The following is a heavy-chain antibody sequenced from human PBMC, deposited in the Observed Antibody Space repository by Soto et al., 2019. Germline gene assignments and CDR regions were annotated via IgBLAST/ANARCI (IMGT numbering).Heavy chain of an antibody. CDR3: ASEYCSGGRCYYSGMDV. Sequence: QVQLVESGGGVVQPGRSLRLSCAASGFTFSSYGMHWVRQAPGKGLEWVAVIWYDGSNKYYADSVKGRFTISRDNSKNTLYLQMNSLRTEDTSVYYCASEYCSGGRCYYSGMDVWGQGTTVTVSS. D-gene: IGHD2-15*01. CDR1: GFTFSSYG. CDR2: IWYDGSNK. J-gene: IGHJ6*02. V-gene: IGHV3-33*01.